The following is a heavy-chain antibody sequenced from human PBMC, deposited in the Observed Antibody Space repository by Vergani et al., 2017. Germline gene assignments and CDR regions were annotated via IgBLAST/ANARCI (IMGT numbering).Heavy chain of an antibody. CDR2: IKSKTDGGTT. CDR1: GFTFSNAW. CDR3: ARACSYYYYGMDV. Sequence: EVQLVESGGGLVKPGGSLRLSCAASGFTFSNAWMSWVRQAPGKGLEWVGRIKSKTDGGTTDYAAPVKGRFTISRDDSKNTLYLQMNSLKTEDTAVYYCARACSYYYYGMDVWGQGTTVTVSS. D-gene: IGHD2-8*01. V-gene: IGHV3-15*01. J-gene: IGHJ6*02.